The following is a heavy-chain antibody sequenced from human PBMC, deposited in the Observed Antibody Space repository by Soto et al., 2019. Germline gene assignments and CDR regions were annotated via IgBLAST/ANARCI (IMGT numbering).Heavy chain of an antibody. CDR1: GGSISSGDYY. CDR2: IYYSGST. J-gene: IGHJ4*02. CDR3: ARDVGYCSSTSCFDY. Sequence: SETLSLTCTFSGGSISSGDYYWSWIRQPPGKGLEWIGYIYYSGSTYYNPSLKSRVTISVDTSKNQFSLKLSSVTAADTAVYYCARDVGYCSSTSCFDYWGQGTLVTVSS. V-gene: IGHV4-30-4*01. D-gene: IGHD2-2*01.